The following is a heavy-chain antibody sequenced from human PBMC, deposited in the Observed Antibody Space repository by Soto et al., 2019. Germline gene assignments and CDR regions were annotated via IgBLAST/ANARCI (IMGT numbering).Heavy chain of an antibody. CDR1: GDSISISGYY. Sequence: SETLSLTCSVSGDSISISGYYWGWIRQPPGKGLEWIGTIYYSGDTYYNPSLKSRVTISVDTSKNQFSLRLRSVTAADTAVYYCARAFGTFYSDSSGYHDRGYFDYWGQGTQVTVS. CDR2: IYYSGDT. D-gene: IGHD3-22*01. CDR3: ARAFGTFYSDSSGYHDRGYFDY. V-gene: IGHV4-39*01. J-gene: IGHJ4*02.